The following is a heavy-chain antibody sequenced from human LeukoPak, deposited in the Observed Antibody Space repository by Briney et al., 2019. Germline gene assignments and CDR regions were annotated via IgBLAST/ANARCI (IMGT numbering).Heavy chain of an antibody. Sequence: GGFLRLSCAASGFTFSSYSMNWVRQAPGKGLEWVSSISSSSSYIYYADSVKGRFTISRDNAKNSLYLQMNSLRAEDTAVYYCARVSSAYYYDSSGYSNPEYWGQGTLATVSS. CDR2: ISSSSSYI. D-gene: IGHD3-22*01. CDR1: GFTFSSYS. V-gene: IGHV3-21*01. CDR3: ARVSSAYYYDSSGYSNPEY. J-gene: IGHJ4*02.